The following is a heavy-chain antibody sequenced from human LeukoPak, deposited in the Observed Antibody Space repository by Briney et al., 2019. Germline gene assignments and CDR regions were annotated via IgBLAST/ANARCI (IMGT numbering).Heavy chain of an antibody. D-gene: IGHD2-21*02. CDR2: ISSNGGST. J-gene: IGHJ4*02. Sequence: GGSLRLSCAASGFTFISYALHWVRQAPGKGLEYVSAISSNGGSTYYANSVKGRFTISRDNSKNTLYLQMGSLRAEDMAVYYCARDGAPYCGGDCYSDYWGQGTLVTVSS. V-gene: IGHV3-64*01. CDR1: GFTFISYA. CDR3: ARDGAPYCGGDCYSDY.